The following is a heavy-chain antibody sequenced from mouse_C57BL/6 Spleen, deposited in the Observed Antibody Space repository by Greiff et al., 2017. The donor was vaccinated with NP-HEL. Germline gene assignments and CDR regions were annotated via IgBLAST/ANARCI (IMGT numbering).Heavy chain of an antibody. Sequence: QVQLKESGAELARPGASVKLSCKASGYTFTSYGISWVKQRTGQGLEWIGEIYPRSGNTYYNEKFKGKATLTADKSSSTAYMELRSLTSEDSAVYFCARERIYYGYDGAMDYWGQGTSVTVSS. CDR2: IYPRSGNT. CDR1: GYTFTSYG. CDR3: ARERIYYGYDGAMDY. J-gene: IGHJ4*01. D-gene: IGHD2-2*01. V-gene: IGHV1-81*01.